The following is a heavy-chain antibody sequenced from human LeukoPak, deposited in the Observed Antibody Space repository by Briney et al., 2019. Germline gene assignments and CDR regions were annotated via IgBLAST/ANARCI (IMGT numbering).Heavy chain of an antibody. J-gene: IGHJ4*02. CDR1: GGSISSDY. Sequence: SETLSLTCTVSGGSISSDYWSWIRQPPGKGLEWIGCIYYSGDTNYNPSLKSRVTISVDTSKNQFSLKLRSVTAADTAVYYCARSGYSYGLVDYWGQGTLVTVSS. CDR2: IYYSGDT. D-gene: IGHD5-18*01. V-gene: IGHV4-59*01. CDR3: ARSGYSYGLVDY.